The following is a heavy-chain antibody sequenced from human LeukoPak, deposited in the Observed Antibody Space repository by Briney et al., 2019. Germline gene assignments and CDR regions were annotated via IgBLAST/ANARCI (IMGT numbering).Heavy chain of an antibody. CDR2: ISSNGGST. V-gene: IGHV3-64*01. Sequence: GGSLRLSCAASGFTFSSYAMHWVRQAPGKGLEYVSAISSNGGSTYYANSVKGRFTISRDNSKNTLYLQMNSLRAEDTAVYYCARVGGQGPFDYWGQGTLVTVSS. CDR3: ARVGGQGPFDY. D-gene: IGHD4-23*01. J-gene: IGHJ4*02. CDR1: GFTFSSYA.